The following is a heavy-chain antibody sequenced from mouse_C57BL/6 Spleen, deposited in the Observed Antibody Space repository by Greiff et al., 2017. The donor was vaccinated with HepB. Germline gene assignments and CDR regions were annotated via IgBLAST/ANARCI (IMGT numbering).Heavy chain of an antibody. V-gene: IGHV1-39*01. CDR2: INPNYGTT. Sequence: EVQLQQSGPELVKPGASVKISCKASGYSFTDYNMNWVKQSNGKSLEWIGVINPNYGTTSYNQKFKGKATLTVDQSSSTAYKQLNSLTSEDSAVYDGASGVGTGGYAMDYWGQGTSVTVSS. D-gene: IGHD4-1*01. CDR1: GYSFTDYN. J-gene: IGHJ4*01. CDR3: ASGVGTGGYAMDY.